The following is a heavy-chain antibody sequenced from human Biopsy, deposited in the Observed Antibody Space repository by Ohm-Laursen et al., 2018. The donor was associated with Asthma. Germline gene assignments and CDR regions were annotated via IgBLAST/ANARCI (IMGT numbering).Heavy chain of an antibody. J-gene: IGHJ6*02. CDR2: ISYDGSNK. D-gene: IGHD3-3*01. CDR1: GFTFSSYG. Sequence: SLRLTCSASGFTFSSYGMHWVRQAPGKGLEWVAVISYDGSNKYYADSVKGRFTISRDNSKNTLYLQMNSLRAEDTAVYYCAKWDTYYDFWSGYYTRYNYYYYGMDVWGQGTTVTVSS. CDR3: AKWDTYYDFWSGYYTRYNYYYYGMDV. V-gene: IGHV3-30*18.